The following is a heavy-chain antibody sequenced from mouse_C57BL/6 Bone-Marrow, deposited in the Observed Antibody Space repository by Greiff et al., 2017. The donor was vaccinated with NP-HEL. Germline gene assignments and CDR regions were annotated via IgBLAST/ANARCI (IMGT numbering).Heavy chain of an antibody. D-gene: IGHD2-1*01. Sequence: QVQLQQPGAELVRPGTSVKMSCKASGYTFTNYWIGWAKQRPGHGLEWIGDIYPGGGYTNYNEKFKGKATLTADKSSSTAYMQFSSLTSEDSAIYYCAREGKASFDYWGQGTTLTVSS. J-gene: IGHJ2*01. CDR3: AREGKASFDY. CDR2: IYPGGGYT. V-gene: IGHV1-63*01. CDR1: GYTFTNYW.